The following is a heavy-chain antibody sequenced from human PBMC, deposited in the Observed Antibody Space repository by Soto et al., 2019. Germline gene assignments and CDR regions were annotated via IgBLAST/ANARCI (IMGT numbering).Heavy chain of an antibody. D-gene: IGHD3-22*01. J-gene: IGHJ4*02. CDR1: GLTLSHYA. V-gene: IGHV3-30-3*01. CDR2: ISHDGSEQ. CDR3: ASLSSGYNELDY. Sequence: QVRLVESGGGVVQPGKSLRLSCAATGLTLSHYAMHWVRQAPGKGLEWLAVISHDGSEQYYTDSVKGRFIISRDNSKNTLNLEMNSLGAEDTAVYSCASLSSGYNELDYWGQGTLVTVSS.